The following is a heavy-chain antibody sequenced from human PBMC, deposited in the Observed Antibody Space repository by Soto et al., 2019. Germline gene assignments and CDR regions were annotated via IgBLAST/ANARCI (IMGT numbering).Heavy chain of an antibody. Sequence: ASVKVSCKASGYTFTNYYMHWVRQAPGQGLEWMGIINPSGSSTSYAQKFQGRVTMTRDTSTSTVYMELSSLRSEDSAVYICASSTSVYYGMDGWGQGTTVTVSS. CDR2: INPSGSST. D-gene: IGHD6-6*01. J-gene: IGHJ6*02. V-gene: IGHV1-46*01. CDR1: GYTFTNYY. CDR3: ASSTSVYYGMDG.